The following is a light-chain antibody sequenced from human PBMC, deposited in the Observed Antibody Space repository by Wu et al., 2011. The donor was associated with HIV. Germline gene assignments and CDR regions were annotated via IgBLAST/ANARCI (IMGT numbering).Light chain of an antibody. Sequence: ATLSCRASQSVGNNLAWYQQNLARLPRLLIYGASTRATGILARFSGSGSGTDFTLTISSLQPEDVATYYCQKYNTAPWTFGQGTKVEMK. V-gene: IGKV3-15*01. J-gene: IGKJ1*01. CDR3: QKYNTAPWT. CDR1: QSVGNN. CDR2: GAS.